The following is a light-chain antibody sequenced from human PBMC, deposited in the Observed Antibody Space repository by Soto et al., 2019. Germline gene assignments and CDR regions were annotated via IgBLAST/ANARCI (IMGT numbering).Light chain of an antibody. J-gene: IGKJ3*01. CDR1: RSVLNSSNNKNY. CDR2: WAS. CDR3: QQHYAPPPFS. V-gene: IGKV4-1*01. Sequence: DIVLTQSPDSLAVSLGERATIHCKSSRSVLNSSNNKNYLAWYQQRPGHPPKLLLYWASTRQSGVPDRFSGSGSGTDFTLSISSLQAEDVAVYYCQQHYAPPPFSFGPGTKVAI.